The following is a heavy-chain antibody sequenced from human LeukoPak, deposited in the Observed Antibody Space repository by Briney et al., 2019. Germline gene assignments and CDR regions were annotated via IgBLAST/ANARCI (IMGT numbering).Heavy chain of an antibody. Sequence: GGSLRLSCVASGFTFSTYAIHWVRQAPGKGLEWVAVISYDGSNKYYADSVKGRFTISRDNSKNTLYLQMNSLRAEDTAVYYCASSTVTSYIDYWGQGTLVTVSS. D-gene: IGHD4-17*01. J-gene: IGHJ4*02. CDR2: ISYDGSNK. CDR1: GFTFSTYA. V-gene: IGHV3-30*04. CDR3: ASSTVTSYIDY.